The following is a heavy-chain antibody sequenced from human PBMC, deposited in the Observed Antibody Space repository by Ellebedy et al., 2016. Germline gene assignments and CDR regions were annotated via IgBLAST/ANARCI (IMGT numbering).Heavy chain of an antibody. CDR2: LSGSGGGT. D-gene: IGHD2-15*01. Sequence: GESLKISCAASGFTFSSYAMSWVRQTPGKGLEWVSALSGSGGGTSYADSVKGRFTISRDNSKTTLFLQMNSLRAEDTALYYCAKSPLVVVAATCLDYWGQGTLVTVSS. V-gene: IGHV3-23*01. J-gene: IGHJ4*02. CDR3: AKSPLVVVAATCLDY. CDR1: GFTFSSYA.